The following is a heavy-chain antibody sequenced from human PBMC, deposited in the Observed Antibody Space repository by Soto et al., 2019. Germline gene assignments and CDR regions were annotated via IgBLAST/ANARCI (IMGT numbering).Heavy chain of an antibody. J-gene: IGHJ4*02. Sequence: ETLSLTCTVSGGSISSGGYYWSWIRQHPGKGLEWVSAISGSGGSTYYADSVKGRFTISRDNSKNTLYLQMNSLRAEDTAVYYCANGEILLWFGESPFDYWGQGTLVTVSS. CDR1: GGSISSGGYY. V-gene: IGHV3-23*01. D-gene: IGHD3-10*01. CDR2: ISGSGGST. CDR3: ANGEILLWFGESPFDY.